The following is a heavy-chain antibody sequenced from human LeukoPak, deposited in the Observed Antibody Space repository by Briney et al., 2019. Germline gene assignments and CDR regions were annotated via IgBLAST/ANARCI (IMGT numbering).Heavy chain of an antibody. J-gene: IGHJ4*02. D-gene: IGHD6-6*01. V-gene: IGHV4-61*01. CDR1: GGSVSSGNYY. CDR3: ARHPSYSSSSHFDY. Sequence: SETLSLTCTVSGGSVSSGNYYWSWIRQPPGKGLEWIGYIYYSGSTNHNPSLKSRVTISVDTSKNQFSLKLSSVTAADTAVYYCARHPSYSSSSHFDYWGQGTLVTVSS. CDR2: IYYSGST.